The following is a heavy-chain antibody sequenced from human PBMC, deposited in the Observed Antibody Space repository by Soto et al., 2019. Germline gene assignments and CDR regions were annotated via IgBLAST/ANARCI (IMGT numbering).Heavy chain of an antibody. D-gene: IGHD1-26*01. Sequence: SETLSLTCSVSGGSISSSNYYWGWIRQPPGKGLEWIGSIYYSGNTYYNPSLKSRVTISVDTSKNQFSLKLSSVTAADTAVYYCARDHSDGRFDYWGQGTLVTVSS. CDR2: IYYSGNT. V-gene: IGHV4-39*07. CDR1: GGSISSSNYY. J-gene: IGHJ4*02. CDR3: ARDHSDGRFDY.